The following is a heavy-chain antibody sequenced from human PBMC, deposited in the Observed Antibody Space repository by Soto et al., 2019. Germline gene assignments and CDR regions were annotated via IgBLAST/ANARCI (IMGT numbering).Heavy chain of an antibody. CDR2: ISSSSSYI. CDR3: ARDLEIAAAGWFWFDP. CDR1: GFTFSSYS. D-gene: IGHD6-13*01. J-gene: IGHJ5*02. V-gene: IGHV3-21*01. Sequence: GGSLRLSCAASGFTFSSYSMNWVRQAPGKGLEWVSSISSSSSYIYYADSVKGRFTISRDNAKNSLYLQMNSLRAEDTAVYYCARDLEIAAAGWFWFDPWGQGTLVTVSS.